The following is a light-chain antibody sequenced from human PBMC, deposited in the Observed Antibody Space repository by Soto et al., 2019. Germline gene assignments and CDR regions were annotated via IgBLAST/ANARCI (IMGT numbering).Light chain of an antibody. CDR1: SSDVGGYNY. Sequence: HCALTQPASVSGVLVQSITISCTRTSSDVGGYNYVSWYQQHPGKAPELMIYDVSNRPSGVSNRFSVSKSGNTASLTISGLQADDEADYYCSSYAGSGTRWVFGTGTEVTV. J-gene: IGLJ1*01. CDR3: SSYAGSGTRWV. V-gene: IGLV2-14*01. CDR2: DVS.